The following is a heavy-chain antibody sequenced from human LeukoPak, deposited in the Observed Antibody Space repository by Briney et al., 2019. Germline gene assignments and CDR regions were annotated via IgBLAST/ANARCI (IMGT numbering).Heavy chain of an antibody. CDR1: GFTFSSYG. CDR3: AKKEGGFDH. V-gene: IGHV3-33*06. J-gene: IGHJ4*02. CDR2: MWYDGSNK. D-gene: IGHD1-26*01. Sequence: GGSLRLSCAASGFTFSSYGMHWVRQAPGKGLEWVAVMWYDGSNKYYAGSVKGRFTISRDNSENTLYLQMNSLRAEDTAVYYCAKKEGGFDHWGQGALVTVSS.